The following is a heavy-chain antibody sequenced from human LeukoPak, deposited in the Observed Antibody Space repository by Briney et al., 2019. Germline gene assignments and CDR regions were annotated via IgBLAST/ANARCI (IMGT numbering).Heavy chain of an antibody. V-gene: IGHV1-69*13. CDR1: GATFISYA. Sequence: SVKVSCKASGATFISYAMSWVRQAPGQGLEWMGGIIPIFGTANYAQKFQGRVTITADESTSTAYMELSSLRSEDTAVYYCARGGRGYYDILTGFSNPLYYYYMDVWGKGTTVTISS. CDR2: IIPIFGTA. J-gene: IGHJ6*03. D-gene: IGHD3-9*01. CDR3: ARGGRGYYDILTGFSNPLYYYYMDV.